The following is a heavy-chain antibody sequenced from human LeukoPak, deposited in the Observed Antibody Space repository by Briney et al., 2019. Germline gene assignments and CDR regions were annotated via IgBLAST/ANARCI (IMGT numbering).Heavy chain of an antibody. CDR2: ISAYNGNT. J-gene: IGHJ3*01. CDR1: GYTFTSYG. V-gene: IGHV1-18*01. CDR3: ARDSPAQKNMVRGVPGY. D-gene: IGHD3-10*01. Sequence: ASVKVSCKASGYTFTSYGISWVRQAPGQGLEWMGWISAYNGNTNYAQKLQGRVTMTTDTSTSTAYMELRSLRSDDTAVYYCARDSPAQKNMVRGVPGYWGQGTMVTVSS.